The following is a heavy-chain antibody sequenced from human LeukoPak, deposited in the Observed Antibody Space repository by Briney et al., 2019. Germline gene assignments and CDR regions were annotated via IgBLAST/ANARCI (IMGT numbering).Heavy chain of an antibody. CDR3: AKDGTIVVVPAAMGYYYYYMDV. CDR1: GFTFSTYG. D-gene: IGHD2-2*01. J-gene: IGHJ6*03. V-gene: IGHV3-30*02. CDR2: IWYDGSNK. Sequence: GGSLRLSCEASGFTFSTYGMHWVRQAPGKGLEWVAVIWYDGSNKYYADSVKGRFTISRDNSKNTLYLQMNSLRAEDTAVYYCAKDGTIVVVPAAMGYYYYYMDVWGKGTTVTVSS.